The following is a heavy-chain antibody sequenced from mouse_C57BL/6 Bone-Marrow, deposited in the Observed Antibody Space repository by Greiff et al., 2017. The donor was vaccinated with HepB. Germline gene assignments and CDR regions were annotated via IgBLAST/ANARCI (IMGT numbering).Heavy chain of an antibody. J-gene: IGHJ2*01. V-gene: IGHV1-82*01. Sequence: QVQLKQSGPELVKPGASVKISCKASGYAFSSSWMNWVKQRPGKGLEWIGRIYPGDGDTNYNGKFKGKATLTADKSSSKAYMQLSSLTSEDSAVYICAMRICYYYGSSQYYFDYGGQGTTLTVSS. D-gene: IGHD1-1*01. CDR2: IYPGDGDT. CDR3: AMRICYYYGSSQYYFDY. CDR1: GYAFSSSW.